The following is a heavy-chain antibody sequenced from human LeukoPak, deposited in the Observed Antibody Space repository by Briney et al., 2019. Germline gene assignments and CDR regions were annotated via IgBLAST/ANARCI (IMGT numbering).Heavy chain of an antibody. J-gene: IGHJ3*02. Sequence: ASVKVSCKASGYTFTGYYMHWVRQAPGQGLEWMGWINPNSGGTNYAQKFQGRVTMTRDTSISTAYMELSRLRSDDTAVYYCARVYCSSTSCYLHDAFDIWGQGTMVTVSS. CDR3: ARVYCSSTSCYLHDAFDI. V-gene: IGHV1-2*02. CDR1: GYTFTGYY. D-gene: IGHD2-2*01. CDR2: INPNSGGT.